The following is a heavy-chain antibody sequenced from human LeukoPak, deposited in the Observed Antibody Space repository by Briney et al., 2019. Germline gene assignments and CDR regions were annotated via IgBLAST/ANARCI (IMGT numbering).Heavy chain of an antibody. Sequence: PGRSLRLSCAASGFTFSSYGMHWVRQAPGKGLEWVAVISYDGSNKYYADSVKGRFTISRDNSKNTLYLQMNSLRAEDTAVYYCVRSDWFDPWGQGTLVTVSS. CDR3: VRSDWFDP. V-gene: IGHV3-30*03. CDR1: GFTFSSYG. J-gene: IGHJ5*02. CDR2: ISYDGSNK. D-gene: IGHD1-26*01.